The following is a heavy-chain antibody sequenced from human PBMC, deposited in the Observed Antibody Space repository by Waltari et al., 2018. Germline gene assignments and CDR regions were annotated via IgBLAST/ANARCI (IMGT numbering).Heavy chain of an antibody. CDR1: GFTFSSYW. Sequence: EVQLVESGGGLVQPGGSLRLSCEASGFTFSSYWMSWVRQAPGKGLEWVANIKQDGSEKYYVDSVKGRFTISRDNAKNSLYLQMNSLRAEDTAVYYCARGLVGALWGQGTLVTVSS. CDR3: ARGLVGAL. D-gene: IGHD1-26*01. J-gene: IGHJ4*02. V-gene: IGHV3-7*01. CDR2: IKQDGSEK.